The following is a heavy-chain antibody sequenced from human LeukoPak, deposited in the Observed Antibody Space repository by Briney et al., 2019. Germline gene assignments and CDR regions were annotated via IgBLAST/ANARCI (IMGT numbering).Heavy chain of an antibody. V-gene: IGHV4-59*01. Sequence: SETLSLTCSVSGDSISGYYWSWIRQPPGKTLEWIAYIHHSGSTEYNPSLRSGVTMSVDTSKNQVSLKLSSVTAADTAMYYCAREGYDSSGYYLDYWGQGTLVTVSS. CDR3: AREGYDSSGYYLDY. CDR2: IHHSGST. J-gene: IGHJ4*02. D-gene: IGHD3-22*01. CDR1: GDSISGYY.